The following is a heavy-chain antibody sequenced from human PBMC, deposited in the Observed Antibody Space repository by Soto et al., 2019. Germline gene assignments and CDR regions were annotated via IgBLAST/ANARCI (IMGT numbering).Heavy chain of an antibody. D-gene: IGHD1-7*01. V-gene: IGHV1-18*04. CDR1: GYTFTGYY. CDR2: ISAYNGNT. CDR3: ARPMELGYYYYGMDV. J-gene: IGHJ6*02. Sequence: ASVNVSCKASGYTFTGYYMHWVRQAPGQGLEWMGWISAYNGNTNYAQKLQGRVTMTTDTSTSTAYMELRSLRSEDTAVYYCARPMELGYYYYGMDVWGQGTTVTVSS.